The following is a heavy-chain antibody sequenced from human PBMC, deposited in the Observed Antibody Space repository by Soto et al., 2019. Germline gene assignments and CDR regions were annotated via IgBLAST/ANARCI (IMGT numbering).Heavy chain of an antibody. Sequence: SETLSLTCTVSGASVNSGVYYWIWIRQLPGKGLEWIGYVYFSGSTYFNPSLESRLTMSLDTSQNQFSLKLRSVTAADTAVYHCASGNAWEVLLAHWSQGTLVTVSS. CDR1: GASVNSGVYY. J-gene: IGHJ4*02. CDR3: ASGNAWEVLLAH. V-gene: IGHV4-31*03. CDR2: VYFSGST. D-gene: IGHD1-26*01.